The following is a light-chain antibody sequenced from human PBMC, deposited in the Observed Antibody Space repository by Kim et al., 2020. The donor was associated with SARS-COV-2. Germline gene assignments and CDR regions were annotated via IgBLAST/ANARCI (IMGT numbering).Light chain of an antibody. J-gene: IGLJ2*01. CDR1: SSNIGSNY. CDR3: AAWDDSLSAVV. V-gene: IGLV1-47*01. Sequence: ELTQPPSASGTPGQRVTISCSGSSSNIGSNYVFWYQQLSGTAPKVLIYRNNRRPSGVPDRFSGSKSGTSASLAISGLRSEDESDYYCAAWDDSLSAVVFGGGTQLTVL. CDR2: RNN.